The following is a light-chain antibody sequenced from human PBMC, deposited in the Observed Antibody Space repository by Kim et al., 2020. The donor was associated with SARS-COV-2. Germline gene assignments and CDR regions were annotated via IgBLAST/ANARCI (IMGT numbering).Light chain of an antibody. CDR1: SSDVGDYKY. Sequence: GQSITISCAGTSSDVGDYKYGSWYQQHPGKAPKLMIYDVSNRPSGVSNRFSGSKSGNTASLTISGLLAEDEANYYCTSYTTSSTWVFGGGTQLTVL. V-gene: IGLV2-14*03. J-gene: IGLJ3*02. CDR2: DVS. CDR3: TSYTTSSTWV.